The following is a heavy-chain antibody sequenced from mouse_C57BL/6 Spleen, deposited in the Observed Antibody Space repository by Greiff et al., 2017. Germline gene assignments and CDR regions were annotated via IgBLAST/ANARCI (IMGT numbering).Heavy chain of an antibody. CDR2: IDPSDSYT. D-gene: IGHD2-1*01. V-gene: IGHV1-59*01. CDR1: GYTFTSYW. J-gene: IGHJ2*01. CDR3: ARRDGNYGFDY. Sequence: QVQLQQPGAELVRPGTSVKLSCKASGYTFTSYWMHWVKQRPGQGLEWIGVIDPSDSYTNYNQKFKGKATLTVDTSSSTAYMQLSSLPSEDSAVYYCARRDGNYGFDYWGQGTTLTVSS.